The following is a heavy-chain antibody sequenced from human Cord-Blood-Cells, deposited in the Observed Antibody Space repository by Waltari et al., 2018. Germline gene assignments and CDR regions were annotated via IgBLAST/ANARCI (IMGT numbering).Heavy chain of an antibody. Sequence: QVQLVQSGAEVKKPGSSVKVSCKASGGTFSSYAISWVRQAPGQGLEWMGRIIPSLGIANYAQKFQGRVTITADKSTSTAYMELSSLRSEDTAVYYCALTSGSYYYYYYMDVWGKGTTVTVSS. CDR2: IIPSLGIA. J-gene: IGHJ6*03. CDR1: GGTFSSYA. V-gene: IGHV1-69*09. D-gene: IGHD1-26*01. CDR3: ALTSGSYYYYYYMDV.